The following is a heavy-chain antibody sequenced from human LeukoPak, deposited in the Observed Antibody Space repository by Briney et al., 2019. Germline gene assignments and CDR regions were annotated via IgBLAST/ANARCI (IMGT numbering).Heavy chain of an antibody. V-gene: IGHV3-64*01. D-gene: IGHD2-2*01. CDR2: ISSNGGST. Sequence: GGSLRLSCAASGFTFSSYAMHWVRQAPGKGLEYVSAISSNGGSTYYANSVKGRFTISRDNSKNTLYLQMGSLRAEDMAVYYCARGLVVPYYFDYWGQRTLVTVSS. CDR1: GFTFSSYA. J-gene: IGHJ4*02. CDR3: ARGLVVPYYFDY.